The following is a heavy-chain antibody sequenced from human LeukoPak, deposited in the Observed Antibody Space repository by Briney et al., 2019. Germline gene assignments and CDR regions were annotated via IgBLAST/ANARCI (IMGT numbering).Heavy chain of an antibody. CDR2: IWYDGSNK. J-gene: IGHJ4*02. Sequence: GGSLRLSCAASGFTFSSYGMHWVRQAPGKGLEWVAVIWYDGSNKYYADSVKGRFTISRDNSKNTLYLQMNSLRAEDTAVYYCAREVDTAIPYYFDYWGQGTLVTVSS. D-gene: IGHD5-18*01. CDR3: AREVDTAIPYYFDY. CDR1: GFTFSSYG. V-gene: IGHV3-33*01.